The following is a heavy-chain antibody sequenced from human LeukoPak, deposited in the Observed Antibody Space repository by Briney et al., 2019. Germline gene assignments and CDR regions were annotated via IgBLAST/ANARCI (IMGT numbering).Heavy chain of an antibody. D-gene: IGHD4-23*01. CDR3: ARHMLGGKRSFDS. Sequence: PSETLSLTCGVYGGSFSGYYWSWIRQPPGKGQEWIGEINDSGSTNYNPSLKSRATISADTSKNQFSLNLSSVTAADTVVYYCARHMLGGKRSFDSWGQGTLVTVSS. J-gene: IGHJ4*02. CDR2: INDSGST. CDR1: GGSFSGYY. V-gene: IGHV4-34*01.